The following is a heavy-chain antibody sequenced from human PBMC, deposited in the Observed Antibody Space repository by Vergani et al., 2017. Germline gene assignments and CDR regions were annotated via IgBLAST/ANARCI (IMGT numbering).Heavy chain of an antibody. CDR2: IYYSGST. Sequence: QVQLQESGPGLEKPSPTLSLTCTVSGGSISSGDYYWSWIRQPPGKGLEWIGYIYYSGSTYYKPSLKSRVTISVDTSKNQFSLKLCSVTAAATAVYYCARFSRVGATTSYFDYWGQGTLVTVSS. V-gene: IGHV4-30-4*01. D-gene: IGHD1-26*01. CDR3: ARFSRVGATTSYFDY. J-gene: IGHJ4*02. CDR1: GGSISSGDYY.